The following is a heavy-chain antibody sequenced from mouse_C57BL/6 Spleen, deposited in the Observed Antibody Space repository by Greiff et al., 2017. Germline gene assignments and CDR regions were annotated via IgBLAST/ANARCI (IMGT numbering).Heavy chain of an antibody. V-gene: IGHV1-26*01. D-gene: IGHD2-4*01. CDR2: INPNNGGT. CDR1: GYTFTDYY. CDR3: ARRGNYDYDSDY. Sequence: EVQLQQSGPELVKPGASVKISCKASGYTFTDYYMNWVKQSHGQSLEWIGDINPNNGGTSYNQKFKGKATLTVDKSSSTAYMELRSLTSEDSAVYYCARRGNYDYDSDYWGQGTTLTVSS. J-gene: IGHJ2*01.